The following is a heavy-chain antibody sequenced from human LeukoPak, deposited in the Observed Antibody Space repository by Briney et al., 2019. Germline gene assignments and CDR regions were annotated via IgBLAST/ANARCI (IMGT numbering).Heavy chain of an antibody. D-gene: IGHD1-26*01. CDR3: ARVGSYYYYYMDV. CDR2: IKQDGSEK. CDR1: GFTFSSYW. Sequence: AGGSLRLSCAASGFTFSSYWMSWVRQAPGKGLEWVANIKQDGSEKYYVDSVKGRFTISRDNAKNSLYLQMNSLRAEDTAVYYCARVGSYYYYYMDVWGKGTTVTVSS. J-gene: IGHJ6*03. V-gene: IGHV3-7*01.